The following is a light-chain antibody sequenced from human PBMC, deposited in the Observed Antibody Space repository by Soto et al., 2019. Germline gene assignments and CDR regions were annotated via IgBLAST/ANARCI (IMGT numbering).Light chain of an antibody. CDR2: WAS. V-gene: IGKV4-1*01. Sequence: DIVMIPYPHSLPVSLVARGTINSKSSQSLLYSYNNKNYLTWYQHKPGQPPKLLIYWASTRKSGVPERFSGSGSGTDFTLTISSLQAEDVAVYYCQQYYSIPPSFGGGTKVDIK. CDR1: QSLLYSYNNKNY. J-gene: IGKJ4*01. CDR3: QQYYSIPPS.